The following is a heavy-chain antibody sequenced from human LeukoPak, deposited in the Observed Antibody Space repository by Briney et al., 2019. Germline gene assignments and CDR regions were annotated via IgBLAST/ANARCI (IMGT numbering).Heavy chain of an antibody. CDR1: GFTFSSYG. CDR3: AKPLEKGSGYYPPLDC. Sequence: GGSLRLSCAASGFTFSSYGMHWVRQAPGKGLEWVAVISYDGSNKYYADSVKGRFTISRDNSKNTLYLQMNSLRAEDTAVYYCAKPLEKGSGYYPPLDCWGQGTLVTVSS. D-gene: IGHD3-22*01. J-gene: IGHJ4*02. CDR2: ISYDGSNK. V-gene: IGHV3-30*18.